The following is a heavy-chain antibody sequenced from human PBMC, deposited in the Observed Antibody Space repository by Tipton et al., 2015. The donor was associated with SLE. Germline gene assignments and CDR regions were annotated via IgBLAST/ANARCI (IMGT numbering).Heavy chain of an antibody. J-gene: IGHJ3*02. CDR3: ARVYSSGWHGDAFDI. Sequence: TLSLTCTVSGGSISSYYWSWIRQPPGKGLEWIGSIYYSGSTYYNPSLKSRVTISVDTSKNQFSLKLSSVTAADTAVYYCARVYSSGWHGDAFDIWGQGTMVTVSS. CDR2: IYYSGST. CDR1: GGSISSYY. D-gene: IGHD6-19*01. V-gene: IGHV4-59*12.